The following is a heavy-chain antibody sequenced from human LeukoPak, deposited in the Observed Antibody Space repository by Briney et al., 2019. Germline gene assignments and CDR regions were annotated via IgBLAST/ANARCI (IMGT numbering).Heavy chain of an antibody. CDR3: ARAEWTYYYDSSPNDY. D-gene: IGHD3-22*01. CDR1: GGTFSSYA. CDR2: IIPIRGIA. J-gene: IGHJ4*02. Sequence: GSSVKVSCQASGGTFSSYAISWVRQAPGQGLEWMGRIIPIRGIANYAQKFQGRVTITADKSTSTAYMELSSLRSEDTAVYYCARAEWTYYYDSSPNDYWGQGTLVTVSS. V-gene: IGHV1-69*04.